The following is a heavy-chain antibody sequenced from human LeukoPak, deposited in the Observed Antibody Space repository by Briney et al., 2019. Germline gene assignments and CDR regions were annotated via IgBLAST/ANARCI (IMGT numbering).Heavy chain of an antibody. CDR1: GFTFDDYA. V-gene: IGHV3-43D*03. Sequence: PGGSLRLSCAASGFTFDDYAMHWVRQAPGKGLEWVSLISWDGGSTYYADSVKGRFTISRDNSKNSLYLQMNSLRAEVTALYYCAVGYCSSTSCYDAFDIWGQGTMVTVSS. CDR2: ISWDGGST. J-gene: IGHJ3*02. D-gene: IGHD2-2*01. CDR3: AVGYCSSTSCYDAFDI.